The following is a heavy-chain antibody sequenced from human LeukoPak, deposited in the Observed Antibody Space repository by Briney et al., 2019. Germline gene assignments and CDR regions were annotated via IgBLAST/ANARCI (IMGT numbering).Heavy chain of an antibody. J-gene: IGHJ6*02. CDR1: GGTFSSYA. V-gene: IGHV1-69*01. CDR2: TIPIFGTA. CDR3: ARDQGYCSGGSCYSYYYYGMDV. D-gene: IGHD2-15*01. Sequence: ASVKVSCKASGGTFSSYAISWVRQAPGQGLEWMGGTIPIFGTANYAQKFQGRVTITADESTSTAYMELSSLRSEDTAVYYCARDQGYCSGGSCYSYYYYGMDVWGQGTTVTVSS.